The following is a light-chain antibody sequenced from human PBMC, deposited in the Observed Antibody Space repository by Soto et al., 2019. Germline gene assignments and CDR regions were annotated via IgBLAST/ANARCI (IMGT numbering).Light chain of an antibody. CDR1: QSISNY. CDR2: AAS. J-gene: IGKJ1*01. V-gene: IGKV1-39*01. CDR3: QQSFSAPWT. Sequence: DLQMTQSPSSLSASVGDRVTITCRASQSISNYLNWYQQKPGKAPKLLIYAASSLQSGVPSRFSGSGSGTEFTLTISSLQPEDFATYYCQQSFSAPWTFGQGTKVEIK.